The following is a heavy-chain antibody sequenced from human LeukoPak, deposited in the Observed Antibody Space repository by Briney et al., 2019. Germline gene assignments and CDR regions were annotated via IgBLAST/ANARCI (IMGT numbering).Heavy chain of an antibody. J-gene: IGHJ4*02. Sequence: ASVKVSCKASGGTFSGYAISWVRQAPGQGLEWMGGIIPIFGTANYAQKFQGRVTITTDESTSTAYMELSSLRSEDTAVYYCASGRYSSSSGPNFDYWGQGTLVTVSS. CDR3: ASGRYSSSSGPNFDY. CDR2: IIPIFGTA. D-gene: IGHD6-6*01. V-gene: IGHV1-69*05. CDR1: GGTFSGYA.